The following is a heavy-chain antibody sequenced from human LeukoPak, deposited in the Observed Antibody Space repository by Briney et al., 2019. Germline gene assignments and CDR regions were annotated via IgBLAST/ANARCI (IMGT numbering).Heavy chain of an antibody. J-gene: IGHJ4*02. CDR1: GFTFSSYA. D-gene: IGHD3-9*01. Sequence: AGGSLRLSCAASGFTFSSYAMHWVRQAPGKGLEWVAVISYDGSNKYYADSVKGRFTISRDNSKNTLYLQMNSLRAEDTAVYYCARGAPYYDIGGAFDYWGQGTLVTVSS. V-gene: IGHV3-30-3*01. CDR3: ARGAPYYDIGGAFDY. CDR2: ISYDGSNK.